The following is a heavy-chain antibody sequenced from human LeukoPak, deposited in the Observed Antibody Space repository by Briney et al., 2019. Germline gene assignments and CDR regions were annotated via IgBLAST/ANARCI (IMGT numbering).Heavy chain of an antibody. J-gene: IGHJ3*02. CDR1: GFTFSSNY. CDR3: ARDRGWFGELGAFDI. V-gene: IGHV3-53*01. D-gene: IGHD3-10*01. CDR2: IYSGGST. Sequence: GGSLRLSCAASGFTFSSNYMSWVRQAPGKGLEWVSVIYSGGSTYYADSVKGRFTISRDNSKNTLYLQMNSLRAEDTAVYYCARDRGWFGELGAFDIWGQGTMVTASS.